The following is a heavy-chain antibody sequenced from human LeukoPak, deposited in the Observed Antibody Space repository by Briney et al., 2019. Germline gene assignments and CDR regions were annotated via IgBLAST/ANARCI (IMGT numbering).Heavy chain of an antibody. J-gene: IGHJ6*03. Sequence: GESLKISCKGSGYSFTSYWIGWVRQMPGKGLEWMGIIYPGDSDTRYSPSFQGQVTISADKSISTAYLQWSSLKASDTAMYYCARQSSGYYYYYYMDVWGKGTTVTVSS. CDR3: ARQSSGYYYYYYMDV. CDR2: IYPGDSDT. V-gene: IGHV5-51*01. CDR1: GYSFTSYW. D-gene: IGHD3-22*01.